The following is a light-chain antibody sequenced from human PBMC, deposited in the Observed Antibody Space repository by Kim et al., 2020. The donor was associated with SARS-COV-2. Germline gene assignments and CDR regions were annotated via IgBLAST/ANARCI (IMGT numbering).Light chain of an antibody. V-gene: IGKV3-11*01. CDR2: DAS. CDR1: QSVSSY. J-gene: IGKJ2*01. Sequence: EIVLTQSPANLSLSPGERATLSCRASQSVSSYLAWYQQKPGQAPRLLIYDASNRATGIPARFSGSGSGTDFTLTISSLEPEDFAVYYCQQRSNWPPGYTFGQGTKLEI. CDR3: QQRSNWPPGYT.